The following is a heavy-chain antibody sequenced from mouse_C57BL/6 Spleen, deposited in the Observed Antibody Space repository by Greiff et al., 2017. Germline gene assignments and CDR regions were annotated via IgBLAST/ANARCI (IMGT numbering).Heavy chain of an antibody. Sequence: QVQLQQSGAELVRPGASVTLSCKASGYTFTDYEMHWVKQTPVHGLEWIGAIDPETGGTAYNQKFKGKAILTADKSSSTAYMELRGLTSEDSAVYYCTKERSPDAMDYWGQGTSVTVSS. V-gene: IGHV1-15*01. CDR2: IDPETGGT. J-gene: IGHJ4*01. CDR1: GYTFTDYE. CDR3: TKERSPDAMDY.